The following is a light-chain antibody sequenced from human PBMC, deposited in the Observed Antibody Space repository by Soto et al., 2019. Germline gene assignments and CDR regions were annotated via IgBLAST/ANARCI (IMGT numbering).Light chain of an antibody. CDR2: DVK. Sequence: QSALTQPRSVSGSPGQSVTLSCTGTSSDVGGYNYVTWYQQYPGKAPKVMIYDVKTRPSGVPDRFSGSKSGNTASLTISGLQAEDEADYYCCSYAGDYTFVFGTGNKVTVL. CDR3: CSYAGDYTFV. V-gene: IGLV2-11*01. J-gene: IGLJ1*01. CDR1: SSDVGGYNY.